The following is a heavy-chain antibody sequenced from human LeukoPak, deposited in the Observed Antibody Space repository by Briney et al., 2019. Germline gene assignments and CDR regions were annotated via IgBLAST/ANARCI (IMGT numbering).Heavy chain of an antibody. CDR1: GFTFSNYA. J-gene: IGHJ5*02. Sequence: GGSLRLSCAASGFTFSNYAMSWVRQAPGKGLEWVSVISGSGGSTYYADSVKGRFTISRDNSKNTLYLQMNSLRAEDTAVYYCAKGGSAAAGRADDWFDPWGQGTLVTVSS. CDR3: AKGGSAAAGRADDWFDP. D-gene: IGHD6-13*01. V-gene: IGHV3-23*01. CDR2: ISGSGGST.